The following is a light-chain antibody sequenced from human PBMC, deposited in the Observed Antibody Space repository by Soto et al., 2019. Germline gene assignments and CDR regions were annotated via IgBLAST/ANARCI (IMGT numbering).Light chain of an antibody. V-gene: IGLV2-14*01. CDR3: SSYTSSSVV. CDR1: SSDVGGYNY. CDR2: DVR. Sequence: QSVLTQPASVSGSPGQSITISCTGTSSDVGGYNYVSWYQQHPGKAPKLMIYDVRNRPSGVSNRFSGSKSGNTASLTISGLQAEDEADYYCSSYTSSSVVFGGGTKLTVL. J-gene: IGLJ2*01.